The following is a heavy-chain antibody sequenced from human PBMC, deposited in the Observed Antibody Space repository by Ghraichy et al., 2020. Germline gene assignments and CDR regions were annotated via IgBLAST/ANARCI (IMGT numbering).Heavy chain of an antibody. CDR1: GFTFSSYS. CDR3: ASLFYGMGRGPPFDY. Sequence: GGSLRLSCAASGFTFSSYSMNWVRQAPGKGLEWVSSISSSSSYIYYADSVKGRFTISRDNAKNSLYLQMNSLRAEDTAVYYCASLFYGMGRGPPFDYWGQGTLVTVSS. CDR2: ISSSSSYI. D-gene: IGHD2/OR15-2a*01. V-gene: IGHV3-21*01. J-gene: IGHJ4*02.